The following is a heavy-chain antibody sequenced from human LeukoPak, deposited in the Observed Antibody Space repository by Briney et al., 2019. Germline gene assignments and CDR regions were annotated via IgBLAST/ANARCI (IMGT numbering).Heavy chain of an antibody. CDR3: ARDSDYYYDSSGYYGPWFDP. J-gene: IGHJ5*02. Sequence: SVKVSCKASGGTFSSYAISWVRRAPGQGLEWMGGIIPIFGTANYAQKFQGRVTITTDESTSTAYMELSSLRSEDTAVYYCARDSDYYYDSSGYYGPWFDPWGQGTLVTVSS. CDR2: IIPIFGTA. V-gene: IGHV1-69*05. CDR1: GGTFSSYA. D-gene: IGHD3-22*01.